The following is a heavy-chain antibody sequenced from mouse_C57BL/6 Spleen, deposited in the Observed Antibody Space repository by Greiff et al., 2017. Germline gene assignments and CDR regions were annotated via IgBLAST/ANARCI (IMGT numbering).Heavy chain of an antibody. CDR1: GYAFSSYW. V-gene: IGHV1-80*01. D-gene: IGHD4-1*01. Sequence: LQQSGASVKISCKASGYAFSSYWMNWVKQRPGKGLEWIGQIYPGDGDTNYNGKFKGKATLTADKSSSTAYMQLSSLTSEDSAVYFCARRGWDDFDYWGQGTTLTVSS. J-gene: IGHJ2*01. CDR3: ARRGWDDFDY. CDR2: IYPGDGDT.